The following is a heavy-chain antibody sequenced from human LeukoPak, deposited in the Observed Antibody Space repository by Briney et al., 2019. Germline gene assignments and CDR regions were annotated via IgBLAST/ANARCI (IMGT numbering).Heavy chain of an antibody. D-gene: IGHD6-19*01. CDR3: ARKGGSGWYVEGVVSDSTFDY. CDR1: GFTFSSDS. CDR2: ISSSSSAI. V-gene: IGHV3-48*01. Sequence: PGGSLRLSCAASGFTFSSDSMKWVRQAPGKGLGWVSDISSSSSAIYYSDSVKVRFTISRDDARNSLYLQVNSLRAEDTAVYYCARKGGSGWYVEGVVSDSTFDYWGQGTLVTVSS. J-gene: IGHJ4*02.